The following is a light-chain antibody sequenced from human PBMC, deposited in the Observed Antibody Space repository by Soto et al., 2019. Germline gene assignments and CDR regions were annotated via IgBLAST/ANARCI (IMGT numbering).Light chain of an antibody. CDR3: QQRRNWPSGT. V-gene: IGKV3-11*01. Sequence: EIVLTQSPATLSLSPGERATLSCRASQSVSSYLAWYQQKPGQAPRLLIYDSSTRATGIPARFSGSGSGTDFTLTISSLEPEDFAFYYCQQRRNWPSGTFGGGTKVEIK. CDR2: DSS. CDR1: QSVSSY. J-gene: IGKJ4*01.